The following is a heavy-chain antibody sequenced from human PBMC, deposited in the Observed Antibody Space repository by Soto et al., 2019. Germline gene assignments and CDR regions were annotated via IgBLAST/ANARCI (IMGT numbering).Heavy chain of an antibody. D-gene: IGHD2-2*01. CDR3: ARVPDR. CDR2: IYHSGST. Sequence: LQLQESGSGLVKPSQTLSLTCAVSGGSISSGGYSWSWIRQPTGKGLEWIGYIYHSGSTYYNPSLKSRVTISVDRSKNQFSLKLSSVTAAATAVYYCARVPDRWGQGTLVTVSS. V-gene: IGHV4-30-2*01. CDR1: GGSISSGGYS. J-gene: IGHJ5*02.